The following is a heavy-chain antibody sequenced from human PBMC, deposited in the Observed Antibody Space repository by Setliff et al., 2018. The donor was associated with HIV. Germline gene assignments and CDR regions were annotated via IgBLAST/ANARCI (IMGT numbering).Heavy chain of an antibody. CDR3: ARGFEVESSGWFDP. J-gene: IGHJ5*02. D-gene: IGHD3-9*01. CDR1: GYTFSNYG. V-gene: IGHV1-18*01. CDR2: ITYNGNT. Sequence: ASVKVSCKASGYTFSNYGITWVRQAPGQGLEWMGWITYNGNTNYAKKFKGRVTMTTDTSTSIAYMELKSLRSEDTAVYYCARGFEVESSGWFDPWGQGTLVTVSS.